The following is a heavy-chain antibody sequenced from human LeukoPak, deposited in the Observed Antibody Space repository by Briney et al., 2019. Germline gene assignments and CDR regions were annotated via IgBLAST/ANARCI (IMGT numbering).Heavy chain of an antibody. V-gene: IGHV4-59*08. CDR1: GGSISSYY. J-gene: IGHJ5*02. Sequence: SETLSLTCTVSGGSISSYYWSWIRQPPGKGLEWIGYIYYSGSTNYNPSLKSRVTISVDTSKNQFSLKLSSVTAADTAVYYCARLVWFVAAAGKENWFDPWGQGTLVTVSS. CDR2: IYYSGST. D-gene: IGHD6-13*01. CDR3: ARLVWFVAAAGKENWFDP.